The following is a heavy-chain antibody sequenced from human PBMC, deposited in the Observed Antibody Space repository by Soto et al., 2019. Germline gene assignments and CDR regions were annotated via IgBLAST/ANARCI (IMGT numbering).Heavy chain of an antibody. D-gene: IGHD1-20*01. Sequence: SETLSLTCTVSGASISVHSYYWTWIRQPPGKGLEWIGSSYYSGTTYFNPSLKSRATISVDTSKNQFSLRLTSVTAADTAIYYCTRQYNWNDNYFSPWGPGALVTVSS. CDR2: SYYSGTT. J-gene: IGHJ5*02. CDR1: GASISVHSYY. V-gene: IGHV4-39*01. CDR3: TRQYNWNDNYFSP.